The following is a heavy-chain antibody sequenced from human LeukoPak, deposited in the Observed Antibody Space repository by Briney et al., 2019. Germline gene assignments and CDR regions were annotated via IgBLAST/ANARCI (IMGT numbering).Heavy chain of an antibody. CDR2: VSYDGSNK. V-gene: IGHV3-30-3*01. CDR1: GFTFSTYA. J-gene: IGHJ4*02. Sequence: GGSLRLSCAASGFTFSTYAMHWVRQAPGKGLEWVAIVSYDGSNKYYADSVKGRFTISRDNSKNTLNLQMNSLRAEDTAVYYCARDPTVRGLIGYYFDYWGQGTLVTVSS. CDR3: ARDPTVRGLIGYYFDY. D-gene: IGHD3-10*01.